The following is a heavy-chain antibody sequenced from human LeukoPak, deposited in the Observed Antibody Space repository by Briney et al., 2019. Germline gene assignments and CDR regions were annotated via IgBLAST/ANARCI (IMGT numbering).Heavy chain of an antibody. D-gene: IGHD3-16*01. CDR1: GGSFTDYY. Sequence: SETLSLACAVYGGSFTDYYWNWIRQPPGKGLEWIGEINHSGITHYNPSLKSRVTISADTSQNQFSLKLNSVTAPTAAVYYCAGDLSRIPGGGFGRWGQGTLVTVSS. V-gene: IGHV4-34*01. CDR2: INHSGIT. CDR3: AGDLSRIPGGGFGR. J-gene: IGHJ4*02.